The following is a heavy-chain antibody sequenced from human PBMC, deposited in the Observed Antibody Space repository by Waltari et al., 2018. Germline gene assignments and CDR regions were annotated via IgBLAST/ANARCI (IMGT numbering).Heavy chain of an antibody. D-gene: IGHD3-3*01. CDR1: GFTFSSYS. V-gene: IGHV3-21*01. CDR3: ARGACDYDFWSGSRYYFDY. CDR2: ISSSSSYI. J-gene: IGHJ4*02. Sequence: EVQLVESGGGLVKPGGSLRLSCAASGFTFSSYSMNWVRQAPGKGLEWVSSISSSSSYIYYADSVKGRFTISRDNAKNSLYLQMNSLRAEDTAVYYCARGACDYDFWSGSRYYFDYWGQGTLVTVSS.